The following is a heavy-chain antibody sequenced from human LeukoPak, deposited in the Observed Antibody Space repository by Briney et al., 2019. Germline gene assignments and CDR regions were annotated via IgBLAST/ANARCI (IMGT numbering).Heavy chain of an antibody. CDR3: ARGHSGRWFWWFGA. J-gene: IGHJ5*02. CDR2: IKQDGSEI. V-gene: IGHV3-7*04. D-gene: IGHD1-26*01. CDR1: GFTFSSYW. Sequence: TGGSLGLSCAASGFTFSSYWMTWVRQAPGKGLEWVASIKQDGSEIYYVDSVKGRFSISRDNDKNSLSLQMNSLRAEDTAVYYCARGHSGRWFWWFGAWGQGTLVTVSS.